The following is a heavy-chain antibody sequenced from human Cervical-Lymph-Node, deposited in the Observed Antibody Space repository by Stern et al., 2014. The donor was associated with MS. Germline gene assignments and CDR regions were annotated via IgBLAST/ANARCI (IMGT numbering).Heavy chain of an antibody. V-gene: IGHV7-4-1*02. CDR3: ARDMSDFWSDYGHNWFDP. J-gene: IGHJ5*02. D-gene: IGHD3-3*01. CDR2: VNSNTGAP. CDR1: GYTFTKYL. Sequence: QVQLVQSGSELKKPGASVTVSCKASGYTFTKYLIHWVRPAPGQGLEWMGWVNSNTGAPMYDRDLHGRFVFSLDTSVTTAYLQISRLKTEDTAVYYCARDMSDFWSDYGHNWFDPWGQGTLVTVSS.